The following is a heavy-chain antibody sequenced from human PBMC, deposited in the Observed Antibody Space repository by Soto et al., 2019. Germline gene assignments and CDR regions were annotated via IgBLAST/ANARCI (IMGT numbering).Heavy chain of an antibody. CDR1: GFTFSSYG. J-gene: IGHJ5*02. CDR2: ISYDGSNK. CDR3: ANLTA. Sequence: QVQLVESGGGVVQPGRSLRLSCAASGFTFSSYGMHWVRQAPGKGLEWVAVISYDGSNKYYAHSVKGRFTISRDTSKNTLYLQMNSLRVEDSAMYHCANLTAWGQGTLVTVSS. V-gene: IGHV3-30*18.